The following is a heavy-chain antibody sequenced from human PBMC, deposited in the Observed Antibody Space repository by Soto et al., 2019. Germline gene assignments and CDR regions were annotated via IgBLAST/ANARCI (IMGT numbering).Heavy chain of an antibody. Sequence: SETLSLTCTASGGSISSSSYYWGWIRQPPGKGLEWIGSIYYSGSTYYNPSLKSRVTISVDTSKNQFSLKLSSVTAADTAVYYCASLSFWAEGDTFDYGGQGTLVTVSS. CDR2: IYYSGST. CDR1: GGSISSSSYY. D-gene: IGHD3-3*01. J-gene: IGHJ4*02. CDR3: ASLSFWAEGDTFDY. V-gene: IGHV4-39*01.